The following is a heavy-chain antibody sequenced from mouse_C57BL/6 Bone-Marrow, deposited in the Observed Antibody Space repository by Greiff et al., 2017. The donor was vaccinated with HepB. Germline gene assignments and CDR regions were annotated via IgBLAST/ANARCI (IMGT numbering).Heavy chain of an antibody. CDR2: ISDGGSYT. Sequence: EVQRVESGGGLVKPGGSLKLSCAASGFTFSSYAMSWVRQTPEKRLEWVATISDGGSYTYYPDNVKGRFTISRDNAKNNLYLQMSHLKSEDTAMYYCARERGMITTGRNWYFDVWGTGTTVTVSS. CDR3: ARERGMITTGRNWYFDV. J-gene: IGHJ1*03. V-gene: IGHV5-4*01. CDR1: GFTFSSYA. D-gene: IGHD2-4*01.